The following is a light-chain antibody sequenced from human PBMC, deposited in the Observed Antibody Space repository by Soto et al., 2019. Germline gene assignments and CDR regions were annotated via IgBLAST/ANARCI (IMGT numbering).Light chain of an antibody. V-gene: IGKV3-11*01. CDR2: DAS. J-gene: IGKJ5*01. Sequence: DIVLTQSPATLSLSPGERATPSFRASQSVSTYLAWYQQKPGQAPRLLIYDASNRATGIPARFSGSGSGTDFTLTISSLEPEDFAVYHCQQRSSWPSFGQGTRLEIK. CDR1: QSVSTY. CDR3: QQRSSWPS.